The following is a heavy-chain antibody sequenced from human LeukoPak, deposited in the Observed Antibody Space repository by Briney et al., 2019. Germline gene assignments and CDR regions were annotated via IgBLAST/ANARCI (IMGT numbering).Heavy chain of an antibody. Sequence: GGSLRLSCAASGFSFSVYWMSWVRQTPGKGLQWVANIKQDGSDKNYVDSVRGRFTISRDNAKNSPFLQMNGLRAEDTAIYYCARDEGVPTNWRFDYWGQGTLVTVSS. J-gene: IGHJ4*02. CDR3: ARDEGVPTNWRFDY. CDR2: IKQDGSDK. CDR1: GFSFSVYW. V-gene: IGHV3-7*01. D-gene: IGHD3-10*01.